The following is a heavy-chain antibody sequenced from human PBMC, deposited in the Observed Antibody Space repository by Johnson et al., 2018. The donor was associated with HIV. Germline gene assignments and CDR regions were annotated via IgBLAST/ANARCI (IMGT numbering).Heavy chain of an antibody. CDR1: GFTFSSYA. Sequence: QMQLVESGGGVVQPGRSLRLSCAASGFTFSSYAMHWVRQAPGKGLEWVAVISYDGSNKYYADSVKGRFTISRDNSKNTLYLQMNSLRAEDTAVYYCARDLSMIVVANAFDIWGQGTMVTVSS. D-gene: IGHD3-22*01. V-gene: IGHV3-30-3*01. J-gene: IGHJ3*02. CDR3: ARDLSMIVVANAFDI. CDR2: ISYDGSNK.